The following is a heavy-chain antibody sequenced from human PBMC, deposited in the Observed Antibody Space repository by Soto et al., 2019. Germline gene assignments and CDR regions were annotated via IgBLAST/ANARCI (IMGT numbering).Heavy chain of an antibody. D-gene: IGHD2-8*01. CDR2: IIPIFGTS. Sequence: QVQLVQSGAEVKKPGSSVKVSCKASGDTFSTYGITWVRQAPGQGLEWMGGIIPIFGTSNYAQKFQGRVTITADESTTTAYMELNSLISEGTAVYYWAGKTVINGRAFDVWGRGTLVTVSS. V-gene: IGHV1-69*01. CDR3: AGKTVINGRAFDV. J-gene: IGHJ3*01. CDR1: GDTFSTYG.